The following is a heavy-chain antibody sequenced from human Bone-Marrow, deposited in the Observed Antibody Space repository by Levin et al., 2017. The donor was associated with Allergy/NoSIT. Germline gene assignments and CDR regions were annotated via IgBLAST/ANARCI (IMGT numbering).Heavy chain of an antibody. J-gene: IGHJ5*02. V-gene: IGHV3-30*04. D-gene: IGHD3-10*01. CDR1: EFIFSRYP. CDR2: MSNDGNFK. Sequence: PGGSLRLSCAASEFIFSRYPMHWVRQAPGKGLEWVAVMSNDGNFKSYADSVKGRFTISRDNSEDTLYLQMNSLRPEDTRVYFCTRGAGSYPWAVFDPWGQGTLVTVSS. CDR3: TRGAGSYPWAVFDP.